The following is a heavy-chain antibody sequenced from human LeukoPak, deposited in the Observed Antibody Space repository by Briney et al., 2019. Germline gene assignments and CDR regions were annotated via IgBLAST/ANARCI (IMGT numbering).Heavy chain of an antibody. V-gene: IGHV4-39*07. J-gene: IGHJ4*02. CDR1: GGSISSSSYY. Sequence: PSETLSLTCTVSGGSISSSSYYWGWIRQPPGKGLEWIGSIYYSGSTYYNPSLKSRVTISVDTSKNQFSLKLSSVTAADTAVYYCAREKLWFGEFPFDNWGQGTLVSVSS. CDR3: AREKLWFGEFPFDN. D-gene: IGHD3-10*01. CDR2: IYYSGST.